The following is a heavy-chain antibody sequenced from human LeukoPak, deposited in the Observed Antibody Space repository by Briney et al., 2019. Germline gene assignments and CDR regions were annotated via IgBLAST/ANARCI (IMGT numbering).Heavy chain of an antibody. D-gene: IGHD3-22*01. CDR2: IYYSGST. CDR1: GGSISSYY. J-gene: IGHJ4*02. Sequence: SETLSLTCTVSGGSISSYYWSWIRQPPGKGLEWIGYIYYSGSTNYNPSLKSRVTISVDTSKNQFSLKLSSVTAADTAVYYCARVGYYYDSSGFYDYWGQGTLVTLCS. V-gene: IGHV4-59*01. CDR3: ARVGYYYDSSGFYDY.